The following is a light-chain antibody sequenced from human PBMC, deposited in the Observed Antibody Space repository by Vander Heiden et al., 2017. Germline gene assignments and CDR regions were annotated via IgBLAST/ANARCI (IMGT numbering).Light chain of an antibody. J-gene: IGLJ3*02. CDR2: DVT. Sequence: QSALTQPRSVSGSPGQSVTISCTGTSSDVGEYIYVSWYQQHPGKAPKLIIYDVTERPSGIPGRFSGSKSGNTASLTISGLQAGDEADYYCCSYAGSYSWVFGGGTTLTVL. V-gene: IGLV2-11*01. CDR1: SSDVGEYIY. CDR3: CSYAGSYSWV.